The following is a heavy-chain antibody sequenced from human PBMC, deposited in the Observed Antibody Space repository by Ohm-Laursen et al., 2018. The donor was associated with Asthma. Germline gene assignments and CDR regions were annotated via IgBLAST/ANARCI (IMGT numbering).Heavy chain of an antibody. CDR3: VSDYGDTGLFDY. D-gene: IGHD4-17*01. J-gene: IGHJ4*02. CDR1: GFTFSSYG. V-gene: IGHV3-30*03. CDR2: ISYDGSNK. Sequence: SLRLSCAASGFTFSSYGMHWVRQAPGKGLEWVAVISYDGSNKYYADSVKGRFTISRDNSKNTLYLQMNSLRAEDSAVYHCVSDYGDTGLFDYWGQGTLVTVSS.